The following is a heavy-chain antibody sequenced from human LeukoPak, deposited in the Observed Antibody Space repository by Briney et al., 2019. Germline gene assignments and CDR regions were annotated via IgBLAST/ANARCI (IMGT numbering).Heavy chain of an antibody. CDR1: GYSISSGYY. CDR2: IYHSGST. D-gene: IGHD3-9*01. J-gene: IGHJ4*02. Sequence: PSETLSLTCTVSGYSISSGYYWGWIRQPPGKGLEWIGSIYHSGSTYYNPSLKSRVTISVDTSKNQFSLKLSSVTAADTAVYYCARVRYYDILTGYPYFDYWGQGTLVTVSS. CDR3: ARVRYYDILTGYPYFDY. V-gene: IGHV4-38-2*02.